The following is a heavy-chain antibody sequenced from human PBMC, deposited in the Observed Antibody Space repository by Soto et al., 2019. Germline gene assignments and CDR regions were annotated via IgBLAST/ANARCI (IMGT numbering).Heavy chain of an antibody. Sequence: PSETLSLTCAVYGGSFSGYYWSWIRQPPGKGLEWIGEINHSGNTNYNPSLKSRVTISVDKSKTQFSLKLSSVTAADTAVYYCASQAVAAPYFDYWGQGTLVTVSS. CDR1: GGSFSGYY. CDR3: ASQAVAAPYFDY. J-gene: IGHJ4*02. CDR2: INHSGNT. V-gene: IGHV4-34*01. D-gene: IGHD6-19*01.